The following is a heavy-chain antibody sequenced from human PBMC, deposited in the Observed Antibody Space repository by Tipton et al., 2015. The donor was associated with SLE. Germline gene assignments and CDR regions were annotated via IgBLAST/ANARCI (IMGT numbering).Heavy chain of an antibody. CDR2: IKQDGSEK. Sequence: SLRLSCAASGFTFSSYWMSWVRQAPGKGLEWVANIKQDGSEKYYVDSVKGRFTISRDNAKNSLYLQMNSLRAEDTAVYYCAREDSSGWYGPSDYWGQGTLVTVSS. J-gene: IGHJ4*02. CDR3: AREDSSGWYGPSDY. D-gene: IGHD6-19*01. V-gene: IGHV3-7*01. CDR1: GFTFSSYW.